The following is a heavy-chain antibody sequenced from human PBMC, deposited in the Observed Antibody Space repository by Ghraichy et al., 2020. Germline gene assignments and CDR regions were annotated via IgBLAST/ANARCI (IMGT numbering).Heavy chain of an antibody. V-gene: IGHV4-39*02. D-gene: IGHD1-26*01. CDR3: ARDNSGSYEDAFDI. CDR2: VDYGGST. J-gene: IGHJ3*02. Sequence: SQTLSLPCTVSGGSINSVDYYWGWIRQPPGKGLEWIANVDYGGSTYYNPSLKSRVTISLDTSRIHFSLKLRSVTAADTAVYYCARDNSGSYEDAFDIWGQGTMVTVST. CDR1: GGSINSVDYY.